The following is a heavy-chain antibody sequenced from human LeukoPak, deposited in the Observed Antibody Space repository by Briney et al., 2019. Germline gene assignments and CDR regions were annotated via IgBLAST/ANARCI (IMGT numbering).Heavy chain of an antibody. CDR2: ISGSGGST. V-gene: IGHV3-23*01. CDR3: AKGAYYYGSGSYYAFDY. Sequence: PGGSLRLSCAASGFTVSSNYMSWVRQAPGKGLEWVSVISGSGGSTYYADAVKGRFTISRDNSKNTLYLQMNSLRAEDTAVYYCAKGAYYYGSGSYYAFDYWGQGTLVTVSS. J-gene: IGHJ4*02. D-gene: IGHD3-10*01. CDR1: GFTVSSNY.